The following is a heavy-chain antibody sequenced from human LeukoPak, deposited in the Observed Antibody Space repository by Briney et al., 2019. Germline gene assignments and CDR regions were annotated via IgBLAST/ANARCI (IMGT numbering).Heavy chain of an antibody. Sequence: SETLSLTCTVSGGSISSGDYYWSWIRQPPGKGLEWIGYIYYSGSTYYNPSLKSRVTISVDTSKNQFSLKLSSVTAADTAVYYCARDNHSDIYYFDYWGQGTLVTVSS. V-gene: IGHV4-30-4*08. CDR1: GGSISSGDYY. J-gene: IGHJ4*02. CDR2: IYYSGST. D-gene: IGHD2-15*01. CDR3: ARDNHSDIYYFDY.